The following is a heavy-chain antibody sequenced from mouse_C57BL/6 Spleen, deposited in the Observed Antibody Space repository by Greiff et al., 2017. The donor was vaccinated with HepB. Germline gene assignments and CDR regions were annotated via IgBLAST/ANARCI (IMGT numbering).Heavy chain of an antibody. Sequence: EVQRVESGGGLVKPGGSLKLSCAASGFTFSDYGMHWVRQAPEKGLEWVAYISSGSSTIYYADTVKGRFTISRDNAKNTLFLQMTSLRSEDTAMYYCARNTGSSYYAMDYWGQGTSVTVSS. J-gene: IGHJ4*01. D-gene: IGHD1-1*01. V-gene: IGHV5-17*01. CDR3: ARNTGSSYYAMDY. CDR2: ISSGSSTI. CDR1: GFTFSDYG.